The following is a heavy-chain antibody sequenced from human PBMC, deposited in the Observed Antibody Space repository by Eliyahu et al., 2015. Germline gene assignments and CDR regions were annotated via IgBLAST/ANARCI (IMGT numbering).Heavy chain of an antibody. CDR3: ARDLNFWSGSIDY. CDR2: ISYDGSNK. D-gene: IGHD3-3*01. CDR1: GFTXSSYA. J-gene: IGHJ4*02. Sequence: QVQLVESGGGVVQPGRSLXLSXAAXGFTXSSYAMHWVRQAPGKGLEWVAVISYDGSNKYYADSVKGRFTISRDNSKNTLYLQMNSLRAEDTAVYYCARDLNFWSGSIDYWGQGTLVTVSS. V-gene: IGHV3-30-3*01.